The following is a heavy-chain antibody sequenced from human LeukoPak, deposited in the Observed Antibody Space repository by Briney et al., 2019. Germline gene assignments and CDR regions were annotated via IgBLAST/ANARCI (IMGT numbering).Heavy chain of an antibody. CDR2: ISYDGDNQ. V-gene: IGHV3-30*18. D-gene: IGHD3-10*01. Sequence: GGSLRLSRAVSGFTFSSYGMHWVRQAPGKGLEWVAVISYDGDNQYYADSVKGRFTISTDNSKNTLYLQMNSLRVEDTAVYYCAKGHGLSGLRRYYFDYWGQGTLVTVSS. J-gene: IGHJ4*02. CDR3: AKGHGLSGLRRYYFDY. CDR1: GFTFSSYG.